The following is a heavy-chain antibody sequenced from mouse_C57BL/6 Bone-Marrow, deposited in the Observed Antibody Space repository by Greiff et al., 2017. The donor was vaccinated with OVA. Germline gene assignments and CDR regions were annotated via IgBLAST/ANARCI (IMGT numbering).Heavy chain of an antibody. CDR3: ARRWLLPYFDY. D-gene: IGHD2-3*01. Sequence: VQLQQPGAELVRPGSSVKLSCKASGYTFTSYWMDWVKQRPGQGLEWIGNIYPSDSETHYNQKFKDKATLTVDKSSSTAYMQLSSLTSEDSAVYYCARRWLLPYFDYWGQGTTLTVSS. CDR1: GYTFTSYW. V-gene: IGHV1-61*01. CDR2: IYPSDSET. J-gene: IGHJ2*01.